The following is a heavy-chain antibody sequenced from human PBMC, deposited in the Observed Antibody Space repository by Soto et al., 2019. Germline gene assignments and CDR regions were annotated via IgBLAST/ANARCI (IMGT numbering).Heavy chain of an antibody. V-gene: IGHV1-2*02. CDR3: AANYYDSSGYYYVDY. CDR1: GYTFTDYF. Sequence: GASVKVSCKASGYTFTDYFMHWVRQAPGQGLEWMGWINSNSGGTNYAQKFQGRVTLTRDTSISTAYMELSRLTSDDTAVYYCAANYYDSSGYYYVDYWGQGTLVTVSS. CDR2: INSNSGGT. D-gene: IGHD3-22*01. J-gene: IGHJ4*02.